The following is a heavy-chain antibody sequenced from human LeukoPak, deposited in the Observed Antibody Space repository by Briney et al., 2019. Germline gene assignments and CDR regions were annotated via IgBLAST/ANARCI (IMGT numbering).Heavy chain of an antibody. J-gene: IGHJ4*02. CDR2: IYYSGST. CDR1: GGSISSSSYY. D-gene: IGHD3-22*01. CDR3: ARDTYYYDSSGYLFDY. Sequence: SETLSLTCTVSGGSISSSSYYWGWIRQPPGKGLEWIGSIYYSGSTYYNPSLKSRVTISVDTSKNQFSLKLSSVTAADTAVCYCARDTYYYDSSGYLFDYWGQGTLVTVSS. V-gene: IGHV4-39*07.